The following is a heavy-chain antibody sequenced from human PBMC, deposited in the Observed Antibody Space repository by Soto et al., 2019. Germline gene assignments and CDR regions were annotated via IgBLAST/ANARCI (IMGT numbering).Heavy chain of an antibody. CDR3: ERAQWTTVNTDAFDI. CDR1: SGSISSSNW. V-gene: IGHV4-4*02. D-gene: IGHD4-17*01. CDR2: IYHSGST. Sequence: SETLSLTCAVPSGSISSSNWWSWVRQPPGKGLEWIGEIYHSGSTNYNPSLKSRVTISVDKSKNQFSLKLSSVTAADTAVYYCERAQWTTVNTDAFDIWGQGTMVTVSS. J-gene: IGHJ3*02.